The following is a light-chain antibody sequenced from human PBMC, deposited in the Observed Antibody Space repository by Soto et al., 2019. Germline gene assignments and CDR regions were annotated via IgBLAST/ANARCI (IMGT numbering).Light chain of an antibody. Sequence: EIVLTQSPGTLSLSPGERATLSCRASQSVSDSYLAWYQQKPGQAPRLLIYASSRATGIPDRFSGSGSVTDFTLSITRLEPEDVAVYYCQHYGTSALFGPGTRVDIK. CDR2: AS. V-gene: IGKV3-20*01. CDR3: QHYGTSAL. CDR1: QSVSDSY. J-gene: IGKJ3*01.